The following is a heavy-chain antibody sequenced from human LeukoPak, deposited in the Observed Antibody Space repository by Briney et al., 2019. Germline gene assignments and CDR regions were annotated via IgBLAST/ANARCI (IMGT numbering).Heavy chain of an antibody. CDR2: IYSSGTT. CDR1: GFTVSSNY. CDR3: ARAYSSSSYYFDY. V-gene: IGHV3-66*03. Sequence: GGSLRLSCAASGFTVSSNYMSWVRQAPGKGLEWVSVIYSSGTTIYADSVKGRFTISRDTSKNTLYLQMNNLRAEDTAVYYCARAYSSSSYYFDYWGQGTLVTVSS. J-gene: IGHJ4*02. D-gene: IGHD6-6*01.